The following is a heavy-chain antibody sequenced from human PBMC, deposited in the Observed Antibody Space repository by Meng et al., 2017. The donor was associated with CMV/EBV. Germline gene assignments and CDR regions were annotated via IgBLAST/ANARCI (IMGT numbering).Heavy chain of an antibody. D-gene: IGHD1-20*01. CDR2: ITPNSGGT. CDR3: ASITGTTLVGE. V-gene: IGHV1-2*02. CDR1: GYTFTGYY. Sequence: SGKASGYTFTGYYMHWVRPAPGQGLEWMGWITPNSGGTNYAQKFQGRVTMTRDTSISTAYMELSRLRSDDTAVYYCASITGTTLVGEWGQGTLVTVSS. J-gene: IGHJ4*02.